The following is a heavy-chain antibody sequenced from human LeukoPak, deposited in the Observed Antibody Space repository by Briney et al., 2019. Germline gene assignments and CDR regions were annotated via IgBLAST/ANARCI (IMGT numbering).Heavy chain of an antibody. V-gene: IGHV3-23*01. Sequence: GGSLRLSCAASGFTFSSYAMSWVRQAPGKGLEWVSGFSGGDSSTYYADSVKGRFTISRDNSKNTLYLQMNSLRTEDTAIYYCAKGSSEGVWRYFDYWGQGTLVTVSS. D-gene: IGHD3-16*01. CDR2: FSGGDSST. CDR3: AKGSSEGVWRYFDY. J-gene: IGHJ4*02. CDR1: GFTFSSYA.